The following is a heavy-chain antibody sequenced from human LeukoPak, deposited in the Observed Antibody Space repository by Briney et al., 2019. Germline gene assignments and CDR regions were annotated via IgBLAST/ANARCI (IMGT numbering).Heavy chain of an antibody. J-gene: IGHJ4*02. V-gene: IGHV3-30*03. Sequence: PGGSLRLSCAASGFTFSSYGMHWVRQAPGKGLEWVAVISYDGSNKYYADSVKGRFTISRDNSKNTLYLQMNSLRAEDTAVYYCARSPGEWEPMYYFDYWGQGTLVTVSS. D-gene: IGHD1-26*01. CDR1: GFTFSSYG. CDR2: ISYDGSNK. CDR3: ARSPGEWEPMYYFDY.